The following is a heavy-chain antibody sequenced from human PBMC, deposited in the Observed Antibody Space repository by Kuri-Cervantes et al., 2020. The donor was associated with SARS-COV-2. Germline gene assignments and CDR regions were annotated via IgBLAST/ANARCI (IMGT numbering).Heavy chain of an antibody. V-gene: IGHV4-34*01. J-gene: IGHJ4*02. Sequence: GSLRLSCAVYGGSFSGYYWSWIRQPPGKGLEWIGEINHSGSTNYNPSLKSRVTISVVTSKNQFSLKLSSVTAADTAVYYCARDRISSGWYVGYYFDYWGQGTLVTVSS. D-gene: IGHD6-19*01. CDR1: GGSFSGYY. CDR2: INHSGST. CDR3: ARDRISSGWYVGYYFDY.